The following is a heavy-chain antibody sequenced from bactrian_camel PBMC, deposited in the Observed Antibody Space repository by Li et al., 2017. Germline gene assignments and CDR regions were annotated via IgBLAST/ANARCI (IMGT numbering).Heavy chain of an antibody. CDR1: GYTFSSYC. CDR2: FCTLDAST. V-gene: IGHV3S1*01. CDR3: AADWAPGENWVRSALSNPNIFNY. D-gene: IGHD3*01. Sequence: HVQLVESGEGSVQAGGSLRPSCAASGYTFSSYCMAWFRQAPGKEREGVATFCTLDASTYYADSVEGRFTITKDNAKNILYLQANSLKPEDTAMYYCAADWAPGENWVRSALSNPNIFNYWGQGTQVTVS. J-gene: IGHJ4*01.